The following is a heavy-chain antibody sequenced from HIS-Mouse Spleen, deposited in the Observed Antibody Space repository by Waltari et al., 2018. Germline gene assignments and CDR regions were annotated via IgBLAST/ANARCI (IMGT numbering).Heavy chain of an antibody. CDR2: ISDDGRTN. V-gene: IGHV3-30*04. J-gene: IGHJ4*02. CDR1: GFTFSSYA. D-gene: IGHD6-6*01. Sequence: QVQLVESGGGVVQPGRSLRLSCAASGFTFSSYAMHWVRQGPGKGLGWVAVISDDGRTNYYADSVEGRLTISRDNSKGTLYLQMNSLRAEDTAVYYCASHHIAALDYWGQGTLVTVSS. CDR3: ASHHIAALDY.